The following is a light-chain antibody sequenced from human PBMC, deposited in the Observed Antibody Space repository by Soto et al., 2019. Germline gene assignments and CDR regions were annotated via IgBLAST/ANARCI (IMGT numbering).Light chain of an antibody. Sequence: EILLTQSQATLSLSRGETATLSCTASQSVSSYLAWYQQKPGQAPRLLIYDASNRATGIPARFSGSGSGTDFTLTISSLEPEDFAVYYCHQRGSWPRGTFGQGTQVDIK. J-gene: IGKJ1*01. V-gene: IGKV3-11*01. CDR3: HQRGSWPRGT. CDR1: QSVSSY. CDR2: DAS.